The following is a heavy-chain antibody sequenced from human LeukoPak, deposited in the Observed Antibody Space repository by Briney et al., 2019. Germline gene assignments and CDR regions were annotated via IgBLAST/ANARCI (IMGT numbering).Heavy chain of an antibody. Sequence: SETLSLTCAVYGGSFSGYYWSWIRQPPGKGLEWIGEINHSGSTNYNPSLKSRVTISVDTSKNQFSLKLSSVTAADTAVYYCARNKVVVVPAAIRRIWFDPWGQGTLVTVSS. V-gene: IGHV4-34*01. D-gene: IGHD2-2*01. J-gene: IGHJ5*02. CDR1: GGSFSGYY. CDR2: INHSGST. CDR3: ARNKVVVVPAAIRRIWFDP.